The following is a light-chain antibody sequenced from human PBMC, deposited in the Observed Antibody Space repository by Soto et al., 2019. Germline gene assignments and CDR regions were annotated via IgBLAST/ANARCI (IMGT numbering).Light chain of an antibody. CDR2: EVS. J-gene: IGLJ1*01. CDR3: SSYGSTSTRYV. Sequence: QSVLTQPASVSGSPGQSITISCTGTSSDVGGYNYVSWYQQHPGKAPKIMIYEVSNRPSGVSNRFSGSKSGNTASLTISGLQAEDEGDYFCSSYGSTSTRYVFGTGTKLTVL. CDR1: SSDVGGYNY. V-gene: IGLV2-14*01.